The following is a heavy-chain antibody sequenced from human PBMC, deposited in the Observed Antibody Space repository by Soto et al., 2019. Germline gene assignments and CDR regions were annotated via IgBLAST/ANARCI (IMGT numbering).Heavy chain of an antibody. J-gene: IGHJ6*02. V-gene: IGHV4-30-4*01. CDR2: IYYSGST. CDR1: GGSNSSGDYY. D-gene: IGHD4-4*01. Sequence: SETLSLTCTVSGGSNSSGDYYWSWIRQPPGKGLEWIGYIYYSGSTYYNPSLKSRVTISVDTSKNQFSLKLSSVTAADTAVYYCARDKRSNSYYYYGMDVWGQGTTVTVSS. CDR3: ARDKRSNSYYYYGMDV.